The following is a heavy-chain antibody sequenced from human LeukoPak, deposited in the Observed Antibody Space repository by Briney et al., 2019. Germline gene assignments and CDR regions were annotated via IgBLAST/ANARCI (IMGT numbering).Heavy chain of an antibody. CDR3: ARESGITMLRGAHTP. CDR2: INPTGGNT. V-gene: IGHV1-46*01. J-gene: IGHJ5*02. D-gene: IGHD3-10*01. Sequence: ASVKVSCKASGYTFTSYYMHWVRQAPGQGLEWMGLINPTGGNTGYAQKFQGRVTMTRDMSTSTDYMELSSLRSEDTAVYYCARESGITMLRGAHTPWGQGILVTVSS. CDR1: GYTFTSYY.